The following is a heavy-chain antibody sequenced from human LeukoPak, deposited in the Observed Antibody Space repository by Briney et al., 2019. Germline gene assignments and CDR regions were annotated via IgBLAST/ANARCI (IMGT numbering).Heavy chain of an antibody. J-gene: IGHJ4*02. D-gene: IGHD1-14*01. CDR2: IKQDGSER. V-gene: IGHV3-7*05. CDR3: ARGGRQGTGDY. Sequence: PGGSLRLSCMASGFTLSDYYMIWVRQTPGKGLEWVANIKQDGSERNYVGPVEGRFTISRDNAKNSLYLQMNSLSAEDTAVYYCARGGRQGTGDYWGQGTLVTVSS. CDR1: GFTLSDYY.